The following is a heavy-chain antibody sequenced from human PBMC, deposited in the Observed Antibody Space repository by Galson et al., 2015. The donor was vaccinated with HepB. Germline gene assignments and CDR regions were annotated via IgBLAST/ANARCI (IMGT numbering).Heavy chain of an antibody. V-gene: IGHV3-30-3*01. CDR3: ARDRSGYYTFDY. CDR1: GFPFSSYW. CDR2: ISYDGSKK. J-gene: IGHJ4*02. Sequence: SLRLSCAASGFPFSSYWMSWVRQAPGKGLEWVAVISYDGSKKHYADSVKGRFTISRDNSKNTLYLQMDSLRAEDTAVYYCARDRSGYYTFDYWGQGTLVTVSS. D-gene: IGHD3-3*01.